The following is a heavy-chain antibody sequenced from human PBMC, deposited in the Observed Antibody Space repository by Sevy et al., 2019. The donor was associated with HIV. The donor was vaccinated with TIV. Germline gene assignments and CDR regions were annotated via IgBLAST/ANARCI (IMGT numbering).Heavy chain of an antibody. CDR1: GFTFSSYS. V-gene: IGHV3-21*01. J-gene: IGHJ6*02. CDR3: ARAEGYYYYGMDV. Sequence: GGSLRLSCAASGFTFSSYSMNWVRQAPGKGLEWVSSISSRSSYIYYADSVKGRFTISRDNAKNSLYLQMNSLRAEDTAVYYCARAEGYYYYGMDVWGQGTTVTVSS. CDR2: ISSRSSYI.